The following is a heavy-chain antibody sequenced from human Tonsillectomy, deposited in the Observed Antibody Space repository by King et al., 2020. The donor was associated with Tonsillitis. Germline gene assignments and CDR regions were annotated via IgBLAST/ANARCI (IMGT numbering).Heavy chain of an antibody. J-gene: IGHJ6*03. Sequence: VQLVESGGGLVQPGGSLRLSCAASGFTFSTYWMHWVRQAPGKGLVWVSRINGDGSSTSYADSVKGRFTISRDNAKNTLYLQMNSPRAEDTAVYYCARAPPGNYCYDMDVWGKGTTVTVSS. D-gene: IGHD1-26*01. CDR3: ARAPPGNYCYDMDV. CDR1: GFTFSTYW. CDR2: INGDGSST. V-gene: IGHV3-74*01.